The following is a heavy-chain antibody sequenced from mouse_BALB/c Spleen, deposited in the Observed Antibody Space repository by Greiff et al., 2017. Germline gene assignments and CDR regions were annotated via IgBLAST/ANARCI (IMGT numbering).Heavy chain of an antibody. CDR1: GYTFTSYW. CDR3: KRSISTDPMDY. V-gene: IGHV1S127*01. D-gene: IGHD1-1*01. CDR2: IDPSDSYT. J-gene: IGHJ4*01. Sequence: VQLQQPGAELVKPGASVKMSCKASGYTFTSYWMHWVKQRPGQGLEWIGVIDPSDSYTSYNQKFKGKATLTVDTSSSTAYMQLSSLTSEDSAVYYGKRSISTDPMDYWGQGTSVTVSA.